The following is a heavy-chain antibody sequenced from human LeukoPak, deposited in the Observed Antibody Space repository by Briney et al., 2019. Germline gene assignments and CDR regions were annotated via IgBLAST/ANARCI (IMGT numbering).Heavy chain of an antibody. CDR1: GFTFNTYT. V-gene: IGHV3-21*01. J-gene: IGHJ4*02. D-gene: IGHD3-16*01. CDR3: ARYRGSGTSYFDF. CDR2: ISSNNNFI. Sequence: GGSLRLSCAASGFTFNTYTMNWVRQAPGKGLEWVSSISSNNNFIYYADSVKGRFTISRDNAKNSLYLQMTGLRAEDTAVYYCARYRGSGTSYFDFWGQGTLVTVSS.